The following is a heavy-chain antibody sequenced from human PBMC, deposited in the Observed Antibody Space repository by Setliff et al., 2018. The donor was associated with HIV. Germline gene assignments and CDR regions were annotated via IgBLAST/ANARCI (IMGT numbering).Heavy chain of an antibody. CDR3: GRWGHGYNSYDH. V-gene: IGHV4-4*02. CDR2: VYHTGMT. D-gene: IGHD5-12*01. Sequence: SETLSLTCAVSGGSISTRDWWTWVRQPPRKGLEWIGEVYHTGMTIYNPSLNSRVTMSVDTSKNQFSLTLRSLTAADTAVYYCGRWGHGYNSYDHWGQGTLVTVS. CDR1: GGSISTRDW. J-gene: IGHJ4*02.